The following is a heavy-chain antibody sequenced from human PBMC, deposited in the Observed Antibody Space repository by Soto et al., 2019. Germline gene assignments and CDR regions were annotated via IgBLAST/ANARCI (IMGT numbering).Heavy chain of an antibody. Sequence: GESLKISCKGSGYSFTSYWIGWVRQMPGKGLEWMGIIYPGDSDTRYSPSFQGQVTISADKSISTAYLQWSSLKASDTAMYYCARHTVPLCSGGSCYPQTYYSSYMDVWNKGTTVTVSS. J-gene: IGHJ6*03. CDR1: GYSFTSYW. D-gene: IGHD2-15*01. V-gene: IGHV5-51*01. CDR3: ARHTVPLCSGGSCYPQTYYSSYMDV. CDR2: IYPGDSDT.